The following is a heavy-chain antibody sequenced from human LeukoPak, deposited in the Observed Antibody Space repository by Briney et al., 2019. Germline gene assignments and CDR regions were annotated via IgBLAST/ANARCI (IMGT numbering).Heavy chain of an antibody. CDR2: ICYDGSNK. J-gene: IGHJ6*02. CDR1: GFTFSSYG. Sequence: GRSLRLSCAASGFTFSSYGMHWVRQAPGKGLEWVAVICYDGSNKYYADSVKGRFTISRDNSKKTLYLQMNSLRAEDTAVYYCAREMGVATIFPHYGMDVWGQGTTVTVSS. D-gene: IGHD5-12*01. V-gene: IGHV3-33*01. CDR3: AREMGVATIFPHYGMDV.